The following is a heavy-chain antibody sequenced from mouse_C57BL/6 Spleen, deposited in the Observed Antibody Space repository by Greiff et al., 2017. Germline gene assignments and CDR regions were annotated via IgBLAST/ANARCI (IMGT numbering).Heavy chain of an antibody. V-gene: IGHV1-54*01. CDR1: GYAFTNYL. D-gene: IGHD4-1*01. CDR2: INPGSGGT. Sequence: QVHVKQSGAELVRPGTSVKVSCKASGYAFTNYLIEWVKQRPGQGLEWIGVINPGSGGTNYNEKFKGKATLTADKSSSTAYMQLSSLTSEDSAVYFCARSVEKKLGRGYFDYWGQGTTLTVSS. CDR3: ARSVEKKLGRGYFDY. J-gene: IGHJ2*01.